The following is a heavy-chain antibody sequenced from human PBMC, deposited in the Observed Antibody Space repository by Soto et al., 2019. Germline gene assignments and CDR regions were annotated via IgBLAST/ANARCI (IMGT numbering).Heavy chain of an antibody. CDR2: IYFSGST. CDR1: GGSISSDY. J-gene: IGHJ4*02. V-gene: IGHV4-59*01. Sequence: SETLSLTCTVSGGSISSDYWSWVRQPPGKGLEWIGYIYFSGSTNYNPSLESRVTISLDASKTQFSLKLRSLTTADTAVYYCARGGGVAARTFAYWGQGTLVTVSS. D-gene: IGHD6-6*01. CDR3: ARGGGVAARTFAY.